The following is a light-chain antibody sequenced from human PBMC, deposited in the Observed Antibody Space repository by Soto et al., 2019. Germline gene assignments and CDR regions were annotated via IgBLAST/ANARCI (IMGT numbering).Light chain of an antibody. V-gene: IGKV2-28*01. CDR2: LGS. CDR1: QSLVHSNGYNY. Sequence: DIVMTQSPLSLPVTPGEPASMSCRSSQSLVHSNGYNYVHWYLQKPGQSPQLLIYLGSIRASGVPHRFSGSGSGTDFTLKISTVEAEDFVLYSCMGALHIPSTLVLGTRLDSK. CDR3: MGALHIPST. J-gene: IGKJ1*01.